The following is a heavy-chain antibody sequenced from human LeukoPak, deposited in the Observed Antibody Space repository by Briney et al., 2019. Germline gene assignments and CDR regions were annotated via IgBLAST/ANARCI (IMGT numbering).Heavy chain of an antibody. CDR3: ARATPGGLHGYSFDY. CDR2: MNPSSGNT. V-gene: IGHV1-8*02. Sequence: ASVKVSCKASGYTFKNYDINWVRQATGQGLEWMGWMNPSSGNTGFAQEFQDRVSMTRDTSINTAYMELTSLRSGDTAVYYCARATPGGLHGYSFDYWGQGTVVTVYS. CDR1: GYTFKNYD. J-gene: IGHJ4*02. D-gene: IGHD5-24*01.